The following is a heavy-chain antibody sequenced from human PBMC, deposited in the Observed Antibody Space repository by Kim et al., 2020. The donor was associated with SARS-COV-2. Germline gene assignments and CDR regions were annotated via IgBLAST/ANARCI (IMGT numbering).Heavy chain of an antibody. Sequence: GWSLRLSCAASGFTFSSYAMTWVRQAPGKGLEWVSFISSTGSIIYYADSVEGRFTISRDNAKNSVSLQMNSLRDEDTAMYYCASRGYYIDFWGQGTLVT. D-gene: IGHD6-13*01. V-gene: IGHV3-48*02. CDR2: ISSTGSII. CDR1: GFTFSSYA. J-gene: IGHJ4*02. CDR3: ASRGYYIDF.